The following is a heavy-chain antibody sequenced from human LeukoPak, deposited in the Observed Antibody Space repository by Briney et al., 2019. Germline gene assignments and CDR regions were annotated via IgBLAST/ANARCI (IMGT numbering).Heavy chain of an antibody. Sequence: SETLSLTCTVSSGSISGYIWSWIRQPPGKGLEWIGYIYKDGSTEYSPSLKSRVTMSEDTSKNQFSLKLSSVTAADTAVYYCAGAYCSADTCHYYGLDVWGQGTTVTVSS. CDR3: AGAYCSADTCHYYGLDV. V-gene: IGHV4-59*01. J-gene: IGHJ6*02. CDR1: SGSISGYI. D-gene: IGHD2-15*01. CDR2: IYKDGST.